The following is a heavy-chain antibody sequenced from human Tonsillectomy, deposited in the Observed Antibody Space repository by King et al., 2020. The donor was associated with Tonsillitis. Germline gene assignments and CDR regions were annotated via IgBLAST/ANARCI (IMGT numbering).Heavy chain of an antibody. V-gene: IGHV3-23*04. J-gene: IGHJ4*02. CDR2: ISDSGGSA. Sequence: VQLVESGGGWVQPGGSLRLSCAASGFSFSSYVMNWVRQAPGKGLEWVSRISDSGGSASYGDSVKGRRTISRDNSKNTLYLQMNSLRAEDTAIYYCAKGFGYCTSTSCYTSVDCCGQGTLVTVSS. CDR3: AKGFGYCTSTSCYTSVDC. D-gene: IGHD2-2*02. CDR1: GFSFSSYV.